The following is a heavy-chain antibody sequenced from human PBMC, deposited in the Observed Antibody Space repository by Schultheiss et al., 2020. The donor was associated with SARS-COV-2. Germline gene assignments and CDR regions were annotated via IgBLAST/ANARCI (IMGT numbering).Heavy chain of an antibody. J-gene: IGHJ4*02. CDR2: MNPNSGNT. V-gene: IGHV1-8*01. Sequence: ASVKVSCKASGYTFTSYDINWVRQATGQGLEWMGWMNPNSGNTGYAQKFQGRVTMTRNTSISTVYMELSSLRSEDTAVYYCARSGAPGGVMYYWGQGTLVTVSS. D-gene: IGHD3-16*01. CDR1: GYTFTSYD. CDR3: ARSGAPGGVMYY.